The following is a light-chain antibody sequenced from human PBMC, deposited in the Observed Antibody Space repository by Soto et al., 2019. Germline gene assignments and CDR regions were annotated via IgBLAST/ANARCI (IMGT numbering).Light chain of an antibody. CDR3: QQSYSTPPWT. J-gene: IGKJ1*01. V-gene: IGKV1-8*01. Sequence: AIRMTQSPSSFSASTGDRVSITCRATQDIGTYLAWYQQIPGKAPKLLIYDASTLQTGVPSRFSGSGSGADFTLTISGLQREDFATYYCQQSYSTPPWTFGQGTKVDIK. CDR1: QDIGTY. CDR2: DAS.